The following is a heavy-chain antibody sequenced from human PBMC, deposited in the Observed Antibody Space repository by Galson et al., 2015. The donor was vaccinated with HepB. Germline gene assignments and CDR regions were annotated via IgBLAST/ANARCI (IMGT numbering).Heavy chain of an antibody. CDR3: ARHARGIYSSSWYRSAFDI. CDR2: IDPSDSYT. V-gene: IGHV5-10-1*01. CDR1: GYSFTSYW. J-gene: IGHJ3*02. D-gene: IGHD6-13*01. Sequence: QSGAEVKKPGESLRISCKGSGYSFTSYWISWVRQMPGKGLEWMGRIDPSDSYTNYSPSFQGHVTISADKSISTAYLQWSSLKASDTAMYYCARHARGIYSSSWYRSAFDIWGQGTMVTVSS.